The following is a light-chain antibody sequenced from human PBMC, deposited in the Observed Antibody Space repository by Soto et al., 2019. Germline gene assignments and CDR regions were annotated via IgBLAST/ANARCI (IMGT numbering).Light chain of an antibody. J-gene: IGKJ1*01. V-gene: IGKV3-15*01. Sequence: EIVMSQSPDTGSVRPREIGRRGFRASQSVSSNLAWYKQKPGQAHRLLIYAASTRATGIQARFSGSGSGTEFILTISSLQSGDFAVYYCKQYNNWHRTFGQGSMV. CDR2: AAS. CDR1: QSVSSN. CDR3: KQYNNWHRT.